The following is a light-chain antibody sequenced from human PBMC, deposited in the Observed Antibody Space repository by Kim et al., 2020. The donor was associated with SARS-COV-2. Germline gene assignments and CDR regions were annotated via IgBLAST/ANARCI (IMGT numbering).Light chain of an antibody. CDR1: QSVSSY. Sequence: SLTPGERATLSCRASQSVSSYLAWYQQKPGQAPRLLIYDASNRAPGIPARFSGGGSGTDFTLTISSLEPEDFAVYYCQQRSNWLTFGGGTKVDIK. J-gene: IGKJ4*01. CDR3: QQRSNWLT. CDR2: DAS. V-gene: IGKV3-11*01.